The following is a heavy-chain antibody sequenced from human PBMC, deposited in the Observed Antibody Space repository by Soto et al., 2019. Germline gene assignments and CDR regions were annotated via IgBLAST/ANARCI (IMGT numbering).Heavy chain of an antibody. V-gene: IGHV4-39*01. CDR1: RNSIISSNYY. CDR2: VYFNGNT. CDR3: ARRGGWFGELSFSHFDF. Sequence: QVQLQESGPGLVKPSETLSLTCTVSRNSIISSNYYWGWIRQPPGKGLEWIGIVYFNGNTYYNPSLKCRVTISVDTSKNQFFLKLTSLTGADTAMYYCARRGGWFGELSFSHFDFWGQGALVTVSS. J-gene: IGHJ4*02. D-gene: IGHD3-10*01.